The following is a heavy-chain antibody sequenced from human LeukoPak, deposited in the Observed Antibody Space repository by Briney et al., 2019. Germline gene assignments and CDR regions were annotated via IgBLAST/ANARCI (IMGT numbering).Heavy chain of an antibody. Sequence: SQTLSLTCAISGDSVYSNSAAWNWLRQSPSRGLEGLGRTYYRFKWYSDYSASVRSRITISPDTSKYQFYLQLNSVTPEDAAVYYCARYTSTWYLEYWGQGTVVTVSS. CDR2: TYYRFKWYS. CDR1: GDSVYSNSAA. CDR3: ARYTSTWYLEY. J-gene: IGHJ4*02. D-gene: IGHD6-13*01. V-gene: IGHV6-1*01.